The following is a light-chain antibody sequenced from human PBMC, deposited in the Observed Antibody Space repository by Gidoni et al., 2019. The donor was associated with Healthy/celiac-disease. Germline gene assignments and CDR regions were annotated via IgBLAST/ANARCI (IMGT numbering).Light chain of an antibody. Sequence: EIVLTRSPGTLSLSPGERATLSCRASQSVISSYLAWYQQNPGQAPRLLIYGASSRATGIPDRFSGSDSGTVFSLTISRLEPEDCAVYYCQQYGSSPLTFGGGTKVEFK. V-gene: IGKV3-20*01. CDR2: GAS. CDR3: QQYGSSPLT. J-gene: IGKJ4*01. CDR1: QSVISSY.